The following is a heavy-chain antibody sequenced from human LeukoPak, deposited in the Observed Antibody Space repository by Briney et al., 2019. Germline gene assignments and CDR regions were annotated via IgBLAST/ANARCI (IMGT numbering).Heavy chain of an antibody. V-gene: IGHV3-23*01. D-gene: IGHD5-12*01. CDR1: GFTFSNYA. Sequence: GGSLRLSCAASGFTFSNYAMNWVRQAPGKGLEWVSLISGSTGSTYYADSVKGRFSISRDNSKNTLYLQMNSLRAEDTAVYYCAKDSRQGYHYYFDYWGQGTLVTVSS. J-gene: IGHJ4*02. CDR3: AKDSRQGYHYYFDY. CDR2: ISGSTGST.